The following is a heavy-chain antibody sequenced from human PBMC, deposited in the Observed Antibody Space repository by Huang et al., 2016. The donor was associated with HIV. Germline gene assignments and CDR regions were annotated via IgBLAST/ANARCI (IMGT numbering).Heavy chain of an antibody. V-gene: IGHV5-51*01. CDR3: ARPGGSWYYFDY. J-gene: IGHJ4*02. D-gene: IGHD6-13*01. CDR1: GYRFPRYW. CDR2: IYPGDSDT. Sequence: EVQLVQSGAEVKKPGESLKISCKGSGYRFPRYWVGWVRQMPWKGLGWMGIIYPGDSDTRYSPSFQGQVTISADKSISTSYLQWSSLKASDTAMYYCARPGGSWYYFDYWGQGTLVTVSS.